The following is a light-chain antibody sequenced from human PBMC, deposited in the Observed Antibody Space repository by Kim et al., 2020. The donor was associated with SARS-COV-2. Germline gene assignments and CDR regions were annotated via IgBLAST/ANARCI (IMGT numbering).Light chain of an antibody. CDR3: QQRRNWPLT. CDR1: QSVSSS. CDR2: DTS. Sequence: SPGDRATLSCRASQSVSSSLLAWYQQKPGQAPRLVIYDTSNRATGIPARFSGSGSGTDFTLTISSLEPEDFAVYYCQQRRNWPLTFGGGTKVDIK. J-gene: IGKJ4*01. V-gene: IGKV3-11*01.